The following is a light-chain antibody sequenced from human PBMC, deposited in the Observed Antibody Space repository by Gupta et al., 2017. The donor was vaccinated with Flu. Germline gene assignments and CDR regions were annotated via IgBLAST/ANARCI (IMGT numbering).Light chain of an antibody. CDR2: RVS. CDR3: MQGTHWPT. J-gene: IGKJ1*01. CDR1: QSLVHRNGNTY. Sequence: DVVMTQSPLSLPVTLGQPASISCRSSQSLVHRNGNTYLTWFQQRPGQSPRRLIYRVSKRDSGVPDRFSGSGSGTDFTLKISRVEAEDIGAYYCMQGTHWPTFGQGTKVEIK. V-gene: IGKV2-30*02.